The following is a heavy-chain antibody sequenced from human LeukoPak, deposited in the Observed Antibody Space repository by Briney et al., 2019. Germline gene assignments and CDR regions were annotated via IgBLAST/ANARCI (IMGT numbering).Heavy chain of an antibody. D-gene: IGHD5-18*01. Sequence: GGSLRLSCAASGFTFSLYAMSWVRQAPGKGLEWVSAISGSGGSTYYADSAKGRFTISRDNAKNTLDLQMNSLRADDTAVYYCAKGSGGGYSYAYFDYWGQGTLVTVSS. CDR1: GFTFSLYA. CDR3: AKGSGGGYSYAYFDY. V-gene: IGHV3-23*01. CDR2: ISGSGGST. J-gene: IGHJ4*02.